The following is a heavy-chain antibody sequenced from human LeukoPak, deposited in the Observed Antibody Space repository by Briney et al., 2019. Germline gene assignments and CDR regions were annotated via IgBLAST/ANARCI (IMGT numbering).Heavy chain of an antibody. CDR3: AKGTDSGSYYDY. Sequence: GGSLRLSCAASGFTFSSYAMSWVRQAPGKGLEWVSAISGSGGSTHYADSVKGRFTISRDNSKNTLYLQMNGLRAEDTAVYYCAKGTDSGSYYDYWGQGTLVTVSS. J-gene: IGHJ4*02. V-gene: IGHV3-23*01. CDR2: ISGSGGST. D-gene: IGHD1-26*01. CDR1: GFTFSSYA.